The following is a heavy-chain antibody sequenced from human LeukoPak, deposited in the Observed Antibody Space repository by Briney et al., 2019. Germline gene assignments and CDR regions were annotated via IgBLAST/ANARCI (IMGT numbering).Heavy chain of an antibody. CDR3: AKDRSSSARED. V-gene: IGHV1-18*01. D-gene: IGHD6-13*01. CDR1: GFTFTSYG. J-gene: IGHJ4*02. CDR2: ISGYNGNT. Sequence: GASVKVSCKTSGFTFTSYGISWVRQAPGQGLEWVGWISGYNGNTNYAQKFRGRLTMTIGTSTTTAYMELRSLRSDDTAVYYCAKDRSSSAREDWGQGTLVTVSS.